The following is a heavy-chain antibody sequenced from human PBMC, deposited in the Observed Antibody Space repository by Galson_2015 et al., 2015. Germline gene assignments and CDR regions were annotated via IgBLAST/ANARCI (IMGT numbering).Heavy chain of an antibody. V-gene: IGHV1-8*01. D-gene: IGHD6-6*01. CDR1: GYTFTSHD. J-gene: IGHJ5*02. CDR3: ARRLAARREGNWFAP. Sequence: SVKVSCKASGYTFTSHDINWARQASGQGLEWMGWMNPKSGNTVYAQKFQGRVTMTRDTSISTAYMELSGLRSDDTAVYYCARRLAARREGNWFAPWGQGTLVTVSA. CDR2: MNPKSGNT.